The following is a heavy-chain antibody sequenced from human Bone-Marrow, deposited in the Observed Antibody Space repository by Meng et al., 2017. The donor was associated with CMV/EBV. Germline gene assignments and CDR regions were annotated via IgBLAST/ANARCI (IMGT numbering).Heavy chain of an antibody. CDR2: ISPILGIA. CDR3: ARKGRDYYDSSGYNWFDP. Sequence: TFSGYAISWVRQARGQGLEWMGGISPILGIANYAQKFQGRVTITADKSTSTAYMELSSLRSEDTAVYYCARKGRDYYDSSGYNWFDPWGQGTLVTVSS. V-gene: IGHV1-69*10. CDR1: TFSGYA. D-gene: IGHD3-22*01. J-gene: IGHJ5*02.